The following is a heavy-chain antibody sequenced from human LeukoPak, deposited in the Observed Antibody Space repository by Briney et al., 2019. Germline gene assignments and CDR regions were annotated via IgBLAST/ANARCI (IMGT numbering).Heavy chain of an antibody. CDR2: IYHSGTT. D-gene: IGHD7-27*01. CDR1: GASISSGDYY. CDR3: ARFQSPNWVTD. Sequence: KPSETLSLTCIVSGASISSGDYYWSWIRQPPGKGLEWIGYIYHSGTTYYNPSLKSRVTISLGRSKNQFSLKPNSVTAADTAVYYCARFQSPNWVTDWGQGTLVTVSS. J-gene: IGHJ4*02. V-gene: IGHV4-30-2*01.